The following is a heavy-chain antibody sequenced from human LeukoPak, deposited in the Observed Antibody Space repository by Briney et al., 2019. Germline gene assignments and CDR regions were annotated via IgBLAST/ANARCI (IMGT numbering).Heavy chain of an antibody. D-gene: IGHD3-22*01. CDR1: GFTFSTKW. J-gene: IGHJ4*02. Sequence: PGGSLRLSCAASGFTFSTKWMSWVRQAPGKGMEWVATINQDATDQYYGDSVKGRLTISRDNAKNSLDLQMNRLRAEDTAVYYCARDYSSGRDFWGQGTLVTVSS. V-gene: IGHV3-7*04. CDR3: ARDYSSGRDF. CDR2: INQDATDQ.